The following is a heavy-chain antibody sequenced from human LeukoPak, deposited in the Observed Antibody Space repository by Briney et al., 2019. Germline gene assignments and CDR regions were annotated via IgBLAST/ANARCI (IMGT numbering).Heavy chain of an antibody. V-gene: IGHV4-30-4*01. CDR2: IYYSGST. Sequence: SQTLSLTCTVSGGSISSGDYYWSWIRQPPGKGLEWIGYIYYSGSTYYNPSLKSRVTISVDTSKTQFSLKQSSVTAADTAVYYCARLYSSGWPLDYWGQGTLVTVSS. J-gene: IGHJ4*02. CDR3: ARLYSSGWPLDY. D-gene: IGHD6-19*01. CDR1: GGSISSGDYY.